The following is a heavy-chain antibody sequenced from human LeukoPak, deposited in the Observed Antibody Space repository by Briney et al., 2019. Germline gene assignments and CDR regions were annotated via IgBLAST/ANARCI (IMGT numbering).Heavy chain of an antibody. CDR3: ARESGWSLAAAGKGRRGAFDI. CDR2: MNPNSGNT. CDR1: GYIFDIYA. V-gene: IGHV1-8*03. J-gene: IGHJ3*02. Sequence: ASVKVSCKASGYIFDIYAMIWVRQATGQGLEWMGWMNPNSGNTGYAQKFQGRVTITRNTSISTAYMELSSLRSEDTAVYYCARESGWSLAAAGKGRRGAFDIWGQGTMVTVSS. D-gene: IGHD6-13*01.